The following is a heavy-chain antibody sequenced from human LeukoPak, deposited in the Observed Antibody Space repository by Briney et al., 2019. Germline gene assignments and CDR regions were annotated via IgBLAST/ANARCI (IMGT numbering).Heavy chain of an antibody. J-gene: IGHJ4*02. D-gene: IGHD6-6*01. V-gene: IGHV3-30*02. CDR3: AKAIHSSSSGVVDY. Sequence: GGSLRLSCAASGFTFSNYAMHWGRQAPGRGLEWVTFIRYDGSNKYYAESVKGRFTISRDNSKNTLYLQMSSLRAEDTAVYYCAKAIHSSSSGVVDYWGQGTLVTVSS. CDR1: GFTFSNYA. CDR2: IRYDGSNK.